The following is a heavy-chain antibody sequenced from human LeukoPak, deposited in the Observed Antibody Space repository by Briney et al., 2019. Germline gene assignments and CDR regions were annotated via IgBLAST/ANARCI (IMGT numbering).Heavy chain of an antibody. J-gene: IGHJ4*02. CDR2: IWYDGSNK. D-gene: IGHD3-22*01. Sequence: GGSLRLSCAASGFTFSRDAMHWVRQAPGKGLEWVTVIWYDGSNKYYADSVKGRFTISRDNSKNTLYLQMNSLRADDTAVYYCASSNYYDSSGYSYFDLWGQGTLITVSS. V-gene: IGHV3-33*01. CDR3: ASSNYYDSSGYSYFDL. CDR1: GFTFSRDA.